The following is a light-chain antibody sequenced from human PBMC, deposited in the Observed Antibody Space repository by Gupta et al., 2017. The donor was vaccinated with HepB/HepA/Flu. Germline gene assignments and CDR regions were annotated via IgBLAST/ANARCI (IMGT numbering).Light chain of an antibody. CDR3: QQRSNWLFT. CDR1: QNVGSY. V-gene: IGKV3-11*01. J-gene: IGKJ4*01. CDR2: DTS. Sequence: EIVLTQSPDTLSLSPGERATLSCRASQNVGSYLAWYQQKPGQPPRLLIYDTSNRATGIPARFTGSGSGTEFTLTISSLEPDDFAVYYCQQRSNWLFTFGGGTKVEIK.